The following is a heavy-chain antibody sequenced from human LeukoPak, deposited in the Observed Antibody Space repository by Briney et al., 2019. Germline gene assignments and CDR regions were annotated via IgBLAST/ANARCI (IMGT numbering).Heavy chain of an antibody. CDR2: IYYSGST. J-gene: IGHJ4*02. D-gene: IGHD6-19*01. V-gene: IGHV4-31*03. Sequence: KPSETLSLTCTVSGGSISSGGYYWSWISQHPGKGLEWIGYIYYSGSTYYNPSLKSRVTVSVDTSKNQFSLKLSSVTAADTAVYYCAGGIAVADYYFDYWGQGTLVTVSS. CDR3: AGGIAVADYYFDY. CDR1: GGSISSGGYY.